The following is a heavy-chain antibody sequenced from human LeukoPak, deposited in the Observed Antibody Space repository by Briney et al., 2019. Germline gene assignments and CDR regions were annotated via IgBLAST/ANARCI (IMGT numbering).Heavy chain of an antibody. CDR1: GYTFPSYF. V-gene: IGHV1-46*01. CDR3: ARGGYDSSGYHIPPAY. D-gene: IGHD3-22*01. CDR2: INPTGGST. J-gene: IGHJ4*02. Sequence: ASVKVSCKASGYTFPSYFMHWVRQAPGQGLEWMGIINPTGGSTTYAQKLQGRVTMTTDTSTSTAYMELRSLRSDDTAVYYCARGGYDSSGYHIPPAYWGQGTLVTVSS.